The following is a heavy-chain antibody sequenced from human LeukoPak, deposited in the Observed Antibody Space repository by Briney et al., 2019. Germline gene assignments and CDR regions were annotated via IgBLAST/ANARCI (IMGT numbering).Heavy chain of an antibody. J-gene: IGHJ5*02. D-gene: IGHD6-13*01. CDR2: TYYRSKWYN. V-gene: IGHV6-1*01. CDR3: ARDLGAGIAAAGTWWFDP. CDR1: GDSVSSNSAA. Sequence: SQTLSLTCAISGDSVSSNSAAWNWIRQSPSRGLEWLGRTYYRSKWYNDYAVSVKSRITINPDTSKNQFSPQLNSVTPEDTAVYYCARDLGAGIAAAGTWWFDPWGQGTLVTVSS.